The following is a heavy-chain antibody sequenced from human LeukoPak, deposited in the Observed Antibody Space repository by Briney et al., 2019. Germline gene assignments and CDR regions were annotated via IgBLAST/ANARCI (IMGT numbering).Heavy chain of an antibody. D-gene: IGHD2-2*01. CDR3: TRHSRGYCTSTSCFLYAFDM. CDR1: GYSFTSYW. CDR2: IYPGDSDT. J-gene: IGHJ3*02. V-gene: IGHV5-51*01. Sequence: GESLKISCKGSGYSFTSYWIGWVRQMPGKGLEWMGIIYPGDSDTRYSPSFQGQVTISADKSISTAYLQWSSLKASDTAIYYCTRHSRGYCTSTSCFLYAFDMWGQGTMVTVS.